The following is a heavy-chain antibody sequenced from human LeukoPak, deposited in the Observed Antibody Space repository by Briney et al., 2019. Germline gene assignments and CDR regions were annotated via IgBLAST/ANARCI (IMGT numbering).Heavy chain of an antibody. CDR3: VIASVEHRIVAGDYFVY. D-gene: IGHD3-3*02. CDR1: GYTLNSFHY. CDR2: ISESAIA. V-gene: IGHV4-38-2*01. Sequence: PSETLTLTCAVSGYTLNSFHYRVLLQQPPREGLELSGNISESAIASYKQSLKSRVTISVDTSKNQFSMKLTALTAADTAVYFCVIASVEHRIVAGDYFVYWGGGTLVTVSS. J-gene: IGHJ4*02.